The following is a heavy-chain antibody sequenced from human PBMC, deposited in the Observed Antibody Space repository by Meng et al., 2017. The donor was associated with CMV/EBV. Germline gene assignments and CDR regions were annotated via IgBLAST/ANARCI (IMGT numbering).Heavy chain of an antibody. J-gene: IGHJ4*02. Sequence: GSISSGGYYWSWSRQHPGKGLEWIGYIYYSGSTYYNPSLKSRATISVDTSKNQFSLKLSSVTAADTAVYYCARGQYCSSTSCYYFDYWGQGTLVTVSS. D-gene: IGHD2-2*01. CDR3: ARGQYCSSTSCYYFDY. V-gene: IGHV4-31*02. CDR1: GSISSGGYY. CDR2: IYYSGST.